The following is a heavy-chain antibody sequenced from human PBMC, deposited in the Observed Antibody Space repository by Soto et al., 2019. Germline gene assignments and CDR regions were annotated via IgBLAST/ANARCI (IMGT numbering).Heavy chain of an antibody. CDR3: AKPYCTXGVCYNPTAFQNYGMDV. CDR2: ISGSGGST. J-gene: IGHJ6*02. D-gene: IGHD2-8*01. Sequence: GSLRLSCAASGFTFSSYAMSWVRQAPGKGLEWVSAISGSGGSTYYADSVKGRFTISRDNSKNTLYLQMNSLRAEDTAVYYCAKPYCTXGVCYNPTAFQNYGMDVWGQGTTVTVSS. V-gene: IGHV3-23*01. CDR1: GFTFSSYA.